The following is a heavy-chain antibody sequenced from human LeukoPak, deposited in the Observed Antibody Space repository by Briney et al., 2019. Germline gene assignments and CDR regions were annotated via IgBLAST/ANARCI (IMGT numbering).Heavy chain of an antibody. CDR2: IYTSGST. CDR1: GGSISSYY. Sequence: SETRSLTCTVSGGSISSYYWSWIRQPAGKGLEWIGRIYTSGSTNYNASLKSRVSMSVDTSKNQFSLKLSSVTAAGTAVFYCARENSGSYREFDYWGQGTLVTVSS. J-gene: IGHJ4*02. CDR3: ARENSGSYREFDY. V-gene: IGHV4-4*07. D-gene: IGHD1-26*01.